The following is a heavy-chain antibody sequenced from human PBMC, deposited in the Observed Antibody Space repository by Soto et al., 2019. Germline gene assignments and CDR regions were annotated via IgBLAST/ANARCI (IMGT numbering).Heavy chain of an antibody. CDR3: ATYYYDSRREYFHH. CDR2: FDPEDVET. CDR1: SYTLTETA. J-gene: IGHJ1*01. V-gene: IGHV1-24*01. Sequence: ASVKGSRKGSSYTLTETARHLVRQAPGKRREWMGGFDPEDVETIYAQKFQGRVTMTEDTSTEMAYMELRSLRSEDTAVYYCATYYYDSRREYFHHWGQGTLVPVSA. D-gene: IGHD3-22*01.